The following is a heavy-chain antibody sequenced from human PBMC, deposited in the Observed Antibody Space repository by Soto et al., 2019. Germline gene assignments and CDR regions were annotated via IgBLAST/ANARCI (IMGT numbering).Heavy chain of an antibody. CDR1: GYTFTSYG. CDR2: ISAYNGNT. J-gene: IGHJ6*02. V-gene: IGHV1-18*01. CDR3: ARFLPRQGSGIYDTNDGMDV. D-gene: IGHD3-10*01. Sequence: GASVKVSCKASGYTFTSYGISWVRQAPGQGLEWMGWISAYNGNTNYAQKLQGRVTMTTDTSTSTAYMELRSLRSDATAVYYCARFLPRQGSGIYDTNDGMDVWCLGTTVTVS.